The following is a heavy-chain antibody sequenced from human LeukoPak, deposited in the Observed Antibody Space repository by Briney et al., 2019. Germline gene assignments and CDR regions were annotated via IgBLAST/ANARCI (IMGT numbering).Heavy chain of an antibody. CDR2: IRYDGSNT. CDR3: AKGAATMGDC. Sequence: GGSLRLSCAASEFTFSSYGMHWVRQAPGKGLEWVAFIRYDGSNTYYADSVKGRFTISRDNSKNTLYLQMNSLRGEDTAVYYCAKGAATMGDCWGQGILVTVS. V-gene: IGHV3-30*02. D-gene: IGHD5-12*01. CDR1: EFTFSSYG. J-gene: IGHJ4*02.